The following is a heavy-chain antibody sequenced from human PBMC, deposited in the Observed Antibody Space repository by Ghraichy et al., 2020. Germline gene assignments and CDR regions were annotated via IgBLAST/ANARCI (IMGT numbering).Heavy chain of an antibody. J-gene: IGHJ5*02. CDR1: GGSISSYY. Sequence: SETLSLTCTVSGGSISSYYWSWIRQPPGKGLEWIGYIYYSGSTNYNPSLKSRVTISVDTSKNQFSLKLSSVTAADTAVYYCARHVLVVVPAARQGWFDPWGQGTLVTVSS. D-gene: IGHD2-2*01. V-gene: IGHV4-59*08. CDR3: ARHVLVVVPAARQGWFDP. CDR2: IYYSGST.